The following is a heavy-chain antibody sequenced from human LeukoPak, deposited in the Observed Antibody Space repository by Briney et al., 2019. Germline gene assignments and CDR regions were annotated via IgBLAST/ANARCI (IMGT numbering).Heavy chain of an antibody. CDR2: IYPGDSDT. V-gene: IGHV5-51*01. J-gene: IGHJ4*02. CDR1: GYNFTIYW. D-gene: IGHD5-12*01. CDR3: ARLGYSGYDRHFDY. Sequence: GESLKISCKGSGYNFTIYWIGWVRQVPGKGLEWMGIIYPGDSDTIYSPSFQGQVTISADKSISTAYLQWSSLKASDTAMYYCARLGYSGYDRHFDYWGQGTLVTVSS.